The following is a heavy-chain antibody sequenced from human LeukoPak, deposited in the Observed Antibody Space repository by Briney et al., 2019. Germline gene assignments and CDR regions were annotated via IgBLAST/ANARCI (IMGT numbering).Heavy chain of an antibody. CDR3: AREVGPVTSHRIDS. J-gene: IGHJ4*02. V-gene: IGHV4-59*04. D-gene: IGHD1-26*01. Sequence: SQTLSLTCTVSGDSISSACWSWSRQPPGKGLEWIGSICHSGISGNTYYNPSLKSRVTISLDTPKNQFSLKLSSVTAADTAVYSCAREVGPVTSHRIDSWGQGTLVTVSS. CDR1: GDSISSAC. CDR2: ICHSGISGNT.